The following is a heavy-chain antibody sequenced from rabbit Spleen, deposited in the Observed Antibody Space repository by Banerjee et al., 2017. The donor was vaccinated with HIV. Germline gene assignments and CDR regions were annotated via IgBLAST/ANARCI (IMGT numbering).Heavy chain of an antibody. J-gene: IGHJ4*01. CDR2: INAVTGKA. D-gene: IGHD4-2*01. CDR1: RFPFSNKAV. V-gene: IGHV1S45*01. CDR3: ARDAAGREDFNL. Sequence: QEQLVESRGGLVKPGGSLKLSCTASRFPFSNKAVMCWVRQAPGKGLEWIACINAVTGKAVYASWAKGRFTFSKTSSTTVTLQMTGLTAADTATYFCARDAAGREDFNLWGQGTLVTVS.